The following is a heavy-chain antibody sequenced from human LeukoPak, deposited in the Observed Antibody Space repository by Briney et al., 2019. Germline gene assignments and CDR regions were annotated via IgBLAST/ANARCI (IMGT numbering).Heavy chain of an antibody. D-gene: IGHD6-19*01. CDR2: ISSSSSYI. V-gene: IGHV3-21*01. CDR1: GFTFSSYS. Sequence: GGSLRLSCAASGFTFSSYSMNWVRQAPGKGLVWVSSISSSSSYIYYADSVKGRFTISRDNAKNSLYLQMNSLRAEDTAVYYCARMQVAGTGFDYWGQGTLVTVSS. CDR3: ARMQVAGTGFDY. J-gene: IGHJ4*02.